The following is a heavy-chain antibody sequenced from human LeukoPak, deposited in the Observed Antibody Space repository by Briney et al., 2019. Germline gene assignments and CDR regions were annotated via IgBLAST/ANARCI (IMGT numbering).Heavy chain of an antibody. D-gene: IGHD6-13*01. Sequence: SETLSLTCTVSGGSISSSSYYWGWIRQPPGKGLEWIGSIYYSGSTYYNPSLKSRVTISVDTSKNQFSLKLSSVIAADTAVYYCARVYYSSSYDYWYFDLWGRGTLVTVSS. CDR2: IYYSGST. CDR1: GGSISSSSYY. CDR3: ARVYYSSSYDYWYFDL. J-gene: IGHJ2*01. V-gene: IGHV4-39*01.